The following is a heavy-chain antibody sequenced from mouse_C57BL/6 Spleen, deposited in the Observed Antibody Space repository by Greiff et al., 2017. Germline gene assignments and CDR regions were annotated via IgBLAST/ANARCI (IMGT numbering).Heavy chain of an antibody. CDR3: ARATYGYGYFDV. D-gene: IGHD1-1*02. J-gene: IGHJ1*03. CDR2: INYDGSST. V-gene: IGHV5-16*01. CDR1: GFTFSDYY. Sequence: EVKLVESEGGLVQPGSSMKLSCTASGFTFSDYYMAWVRQVPEKGLEWVANINYDGSSTYYLDSLKSRFIISRDNAKNILYLQMSSLKSEDTATYYCARATYGYGYFDVWGTGTTVTVAS.